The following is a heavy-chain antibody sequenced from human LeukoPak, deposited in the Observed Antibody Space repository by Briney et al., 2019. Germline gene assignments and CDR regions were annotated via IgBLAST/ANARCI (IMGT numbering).Heavy chain of an antibody. V-gene: IGHV3-30*01. CDR3: ARTTPAAINWFDP. D-gene: IGHD2-2*02. J-gene: IGHJ5*02. CDR1: GFTFSSYA. CDR2: ISYDGSNK. Sequence: PGGSLRLSCAASGFTFSSYATHWVRQAPGKGLEWVAVISYDGSNKYYADSVKGRFTISRDNSKNTLYLQMNSLRAEDTAEYYCARTTPAAINWFDPWGQGTLVTVSS.